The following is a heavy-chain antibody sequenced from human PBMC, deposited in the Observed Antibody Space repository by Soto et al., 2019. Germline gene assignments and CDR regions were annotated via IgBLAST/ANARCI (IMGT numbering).Heavy chain of an antibody. CDR1: GGSISSSSYY. CDR2: IYYSGST. D-gene: IGHD2-2*01. V-gene: IGHV4-39*01. Sequence: SETLSLTCTVSGGSISSSSYYWGWIRQPPGKGLEWIGSIYYSGSTYYNPSLKSRVTISVDTSKNQFSLKLSSVTAADTAVYYCARQGSIVVVPAAMVFWDYWGQGTLVTVSS. J-gene: IGHJ4*02. CDR3: ARQGSIVVVPAAMVFWDY.